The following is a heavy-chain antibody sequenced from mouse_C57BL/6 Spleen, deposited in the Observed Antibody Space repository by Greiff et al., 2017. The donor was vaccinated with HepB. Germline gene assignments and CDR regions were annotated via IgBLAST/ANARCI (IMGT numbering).Heavy chain of an antibody. CDR3: ARGEDSSGLYAMDY. CDR2: INPNNGGT. J-gene: IGHJ4*01. Sequence: EVKLMESGPELVKPGASVKIPCKASGYTFTDYNMDWVKQSHGKSLEWIGDINPNNGGTIYNQKFKGKATLTVDKSSSTAYMELRSLTSEDTAVYYCARGEDSSGLYAMDYWGQGTSVTVSS. V-gene: IGHV1-18*01. D-gene: IGHD3-2*02. CDR1: GYTFTDYN.